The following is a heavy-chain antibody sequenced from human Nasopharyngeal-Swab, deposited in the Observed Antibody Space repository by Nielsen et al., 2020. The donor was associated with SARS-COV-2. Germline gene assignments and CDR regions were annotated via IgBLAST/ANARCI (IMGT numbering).Heavy chain of an antibody. V-gene: IGHV3-9*01. Sequence: SLKISCAASGFTFDDYAMHWVRQAPGKGLEWVSGISWNSGSTYYADSVKGRFTISRDNSKNTLYLQMNSLRAEDTAVYYCARDLYRQQWPLYNYYGMDVWGQGTTVTVSS. CDR3: ARDLYRQQWPLYNYYGMDV. CDR2: ISWNSGST. J-gene: IGHJ6*02. D-gene: IGHD6-19*01. CDR1: GFTFDDYA.